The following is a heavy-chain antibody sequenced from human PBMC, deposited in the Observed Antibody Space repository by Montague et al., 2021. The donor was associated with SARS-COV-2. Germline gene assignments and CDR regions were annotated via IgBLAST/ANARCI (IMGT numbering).Heavy chain of an antibody. CDR1: GGSISGYY. Sequence: SETLSLTCTVSGGSISGYYWTWIRQPPGKGLEWLGHIYYTGSTKYNPSLRSRVTISVDTSKKQFSLRLSSVTAADTAVYFCASYYGTSDYSYFDSWGQGTLVTVSS. V-gene: IGHV4-59*12. CDR2: IYYTGST. D-gene: IGHD3-10*01. J-gene: IGHJ4*02. CDR3: ASYYGTSDYSYFDS.